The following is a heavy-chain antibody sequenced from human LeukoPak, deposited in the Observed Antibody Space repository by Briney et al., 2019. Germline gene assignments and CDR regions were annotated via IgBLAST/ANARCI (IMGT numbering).Heavy chain of an antibody. V-gene: IGHV3-23*01. J-gene: IGHJ3*02. CDR2: ISGSGGST. D-gene: IGHD3-10*01. CDR1: GVTFSGYA. CDR3: AKPAFGGSGSYYSGRGVFDI. Sequence: GGSLRLSCAASGVTFSGYAMSWVRQAPGGGLEWVSAISGSGGSTYYADSVKGRFTISRDNSKNTLYLQMNSLRAEDTAVYYCAKPAFGGSGSYYSGRGVFDIWGQGTMVTVSS.